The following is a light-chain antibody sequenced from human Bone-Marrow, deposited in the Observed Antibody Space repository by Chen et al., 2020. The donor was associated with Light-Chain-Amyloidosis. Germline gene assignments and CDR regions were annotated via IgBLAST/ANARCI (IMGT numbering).Light chain of an antibody. Sequence: SALTPPSSVSGFPWTSITLPCTGTSSDVGGDNHVSWYQQHPDKAPKLMIYEVTNRPSWVPDRFSGSKSDNTASLTISGLQTEDEADYFCSSYTITNTLVFGSGTRVTVL. CDR3: SSYTITNTLV. CDR2: EVT. J-gene: IGLJ1*01. CDR1: SSDVGGDNH. V-gene: IGLV2-14*01.